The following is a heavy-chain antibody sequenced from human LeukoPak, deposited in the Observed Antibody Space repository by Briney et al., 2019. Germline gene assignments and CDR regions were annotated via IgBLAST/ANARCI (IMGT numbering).Heavy chain of an antibody. CDR2: IIPIFGTA. Sequence: GASVKVSCKASGGTFSSHAISWVRQAPGQGLEWMGGIIPIFGTANYAQKFQGRVTITADESTSTAYMELSSLRSEDTAVYYCARDRVTIFGVVIDYFDYWGQGTLVTVSS. V-gene: IGHV1-69*13. CDR3: ARDRVTIFGVVIDYFDY. CDR1: GGTFSSHA. J-gene: IGHJ4*02. D-gene: IGHD3-3*01.